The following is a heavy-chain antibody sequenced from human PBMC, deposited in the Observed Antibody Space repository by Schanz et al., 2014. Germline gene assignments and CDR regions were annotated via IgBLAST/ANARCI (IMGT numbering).Heavy chain of an antibody. Sequence: QVQLVQSGGEVKTPGASVKVSCKASGYTFTDYPMNWVRQAPGQGLEWMGWINSNTGNPTYAPAFTGRFVFSLDTSVSTAYLQIIGLQAEDSAVFYCARGRGGNTGYEAADYWGQGTRVTVSS. CDR1: GYTFTDYP. J-gene: IGHJ4*02. D-gene: IGHD5-12*01. CDR3: ARGRGGNTGYEAADY. V-gene: IGHV7-4-1*02. CDR2: INSNTGNP.